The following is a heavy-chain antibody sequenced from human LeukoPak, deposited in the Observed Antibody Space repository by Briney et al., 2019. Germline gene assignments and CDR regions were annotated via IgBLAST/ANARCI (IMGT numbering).Heavy chain of an antibody. J-gene: IGHJ4*02. Sequence: GGSLRLSCAASGFTFSSYSMNWVRQAPGKGLEWVSSISSSSSYIYYADSVKGRFTISRDNAKNSLYLQMNSLRAEDTAVYYCASVYGGYPYYFDYWGQGTLVTVSS. CDR3: ASVYGGYPYYFDY. V-gene: IGHV3-21*01. CDR1: GFTFSSYS. CDR2: ISSSSSYI. D-gene: IGHD4-17*01.